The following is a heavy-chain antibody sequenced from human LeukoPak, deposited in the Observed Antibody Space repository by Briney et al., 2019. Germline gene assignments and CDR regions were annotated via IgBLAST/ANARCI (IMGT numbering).Heavy chain of an antibody. Sequence: ASVKVSCKASGYTFADYFIHWVRQAPGQGLEWMGRINLNIGGAEYAPKFQGWVTMTRDTSISTAYVEVNRLISDDTAVYYCARDLTSTSNWEFDYWGQGTLVIVSS. D-gene: IGHD1-26*01. J-gene: IGHJ4*02. CDR3: ARDLTSTSNWEFDY. V-gene: IGHV1-2*04. CDR2: INLNIGGA. CDR1: GYTFADYF.